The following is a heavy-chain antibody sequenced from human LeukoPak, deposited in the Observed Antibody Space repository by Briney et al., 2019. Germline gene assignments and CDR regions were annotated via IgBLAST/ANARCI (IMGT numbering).Heavy chain of an antibody. CDR3: ARDRTYYYGSGPHDAFDI. CDR2: INHSGST. Sequence: SETLPLTCAVYGGSFSGYYWSWIRQPPGKGLEWIGEINHSGSTNYNPSLKSRVTISVDTSKNQFSLKLSSVTAADTAVYYCARDRTYYYGSGPHDAFDIWGQGTMVTVSS. CDR1: GGSFSGYY. J-gene: IGHJ3*02. V-gene: IGHV4-34*01. D-gene: IGHD3-10*01.